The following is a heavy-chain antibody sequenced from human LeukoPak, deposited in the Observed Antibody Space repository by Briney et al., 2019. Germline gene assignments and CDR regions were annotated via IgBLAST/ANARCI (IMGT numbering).Heavy chain of an antibody. V-gene: IGHV3-53*01. Sequence: GGSLRLSCAASGFTVSSNYMSWVRQAPGKGLEWVSVIYSGGSTYYADSVKGRFTLSRDNSKNTLYLQMNSLRAEDTAVYYCARDQVGSMDVWGKGTTVTVSS. CDR3: ARDQVGSMDV. J-gene: IGHJ6*03. D-gene: IGHD1-1*01. CDR1: GFTVSSNY. CDR2: IYSGGST.